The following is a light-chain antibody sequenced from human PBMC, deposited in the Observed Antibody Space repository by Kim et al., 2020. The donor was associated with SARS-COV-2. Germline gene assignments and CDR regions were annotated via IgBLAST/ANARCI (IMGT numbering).Light chain of an antibody. CDR2: DVS. CDR3: CSDAGSYTWV. Sequence: GQSVTISCTGTSRDGGGYNYVSWYQQHPGKAPKLMIYDVSKRPSGVPDRFSGSKSGNTASLTISGLQAEDEADDYCCSDAGSYTWVFGGGTQLTVL. V-gene: IGLV2-11*01. J-gene: IGLJ3*02. CDR1: SRDGGGYNY.